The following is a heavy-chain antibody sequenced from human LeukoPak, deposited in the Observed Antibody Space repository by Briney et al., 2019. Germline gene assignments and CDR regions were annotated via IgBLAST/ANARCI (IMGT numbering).Heavy chain of an antibody. V-gene: IGHV4-30-4*08. CDR1: GGSISSGDYY. Sequence: SQTLSLTCTVSGGSISSGDYYWSWIRQPPGKGLEWIGEINPGGSTNYNPSLESRLTISVDPSKNQFSLKLSSVTAADTAIYYCAREDCSGGACTNFDYWGQGTLVTVSS. CDR2: INPGGST. J-gene: IGHJ4*02. D-gene: IGHD2-15*01. CDR3: AREDCSGGACTNFDY.